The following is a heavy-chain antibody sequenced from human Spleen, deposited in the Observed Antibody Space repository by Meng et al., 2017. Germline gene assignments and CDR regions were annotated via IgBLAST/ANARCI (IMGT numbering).Heavy chain of an antibody. CDR2: INNDGSST. CDR1: GFTFSSYW. CDR3: ARDVAGRGGY. Sequence: GESLKISCAASGFTFSSYWLHWVRQTPGKGLVWVSRINNDGSSTRYADSVKGRFTISRDNAKNTLYLQMNSLRGEDTAVYYCARDVAGRGGYWGQGTLVTVSS. V-gene: IGHV3-74*01. J-gene: IGHJ4*02. D-gene: IGHD1-26*01.